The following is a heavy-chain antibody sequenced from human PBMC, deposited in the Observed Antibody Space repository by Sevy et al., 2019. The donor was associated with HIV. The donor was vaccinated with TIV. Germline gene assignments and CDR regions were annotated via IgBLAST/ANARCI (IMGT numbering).Heavy chain of an antibody. CDR2: ISAGGNK. J-gene: IGHJ4*02. V-gene: IGHV3-53*01. D-gene: IGHD3-10*01. CDR3: TKDHSDHGSGSFYFAN. Sequence: GGSLRLSCAASGFSVSDTSMSWVRQAPGQGLEWVSVISAGGNKYHAGSVKARFTISRDNSGNTVYLQMNSLRAEDTADYYCTKDHSDHGSGSFYFANWGQGTLVTVSS. CDR1: GFSVSDTS.